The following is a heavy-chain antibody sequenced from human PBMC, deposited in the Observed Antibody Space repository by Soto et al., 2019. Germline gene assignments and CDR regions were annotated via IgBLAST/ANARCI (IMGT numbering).Heavy chain of an antibody. CDR2: LHSGGDT. D-gene: IGHD3-10*01. CDR3: ARDGPYYYASRMDV. CDR1: GIPVSSNY. V-gene: IGHV3-53*04. J-gene: IGHJ6*02. Sequence: EVQLVESGEGLVQPGGSLRLSCAASGIPVSSNYMTWVRQAPGKGLEWVSVLHSGGDTYYANSVKGRFTISRHDSTNTLFLQMNSLTPEDTAVYYCARDGPYYYASRMDVWGQGTTVTVSS.